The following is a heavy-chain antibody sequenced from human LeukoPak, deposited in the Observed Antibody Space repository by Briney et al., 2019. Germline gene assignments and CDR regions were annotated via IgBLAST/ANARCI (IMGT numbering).Heavy chain of an antibody. CDR1: GGSVSISNYY. V-gene: IGHV4-39*07. D-gene: IGHD2-2*01. CDR3: ARSHRYCSSTSCHHAEYFQH. Sequence: SETLSLTCTVSGGSVSISNYYWGWVRQPPGKGLEWIGSIYYSGNTYYNSSLKSRVIISVDTSKNQFSLRLTSVTAADTAVYYCARSHRYCSSTSCHHAEYFQHWGQGTLVTVSS. J-gene: IGHJ1*01. CDR2: IYYSGNT.